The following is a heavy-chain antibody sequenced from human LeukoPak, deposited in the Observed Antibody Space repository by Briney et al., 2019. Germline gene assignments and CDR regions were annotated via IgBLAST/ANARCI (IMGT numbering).Heavy chain of an antibody. CDR1: GGSISSYY. CDR3: ARSMVRGVIILDY. Sequence: SETLSLTCTVSGGSISSYYWGWIRQRPGKGLEGIGYIYYSGSTNYNPSLKSRVTISGDTSKNQFSLKLSSVTAADTAVYYCARSMVRGVIILDYWGQGTLVTVSS. CDR2: IYYSGST. V-gene: IGHV4-59*01. D-gene: IGHD3-10*01. J-gene: IGHJ4*02.